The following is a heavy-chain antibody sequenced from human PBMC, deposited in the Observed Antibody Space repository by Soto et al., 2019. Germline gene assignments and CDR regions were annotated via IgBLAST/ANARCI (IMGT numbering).Heavy chain of an antibody. Sequence: QVQLVETGGGVVQPGRSLRLSCAASGFTFSSYAMHWVRQAPGKGLEWVAVISYDGSNKYYADSVKGRFTISRDNSKNTLYLQMNSLRAEDTAVYYCARDSLSMLAFDIWVQGTMVNVSS. D-gene: IGHD3-10*02. CDR2: ISYDGSNK. V-gene: IGHV3-30-3*01. CDR1: GFTFSSYA. J-gene: IGHJ3*02. CDR3: ARDSLSMLAFDI.